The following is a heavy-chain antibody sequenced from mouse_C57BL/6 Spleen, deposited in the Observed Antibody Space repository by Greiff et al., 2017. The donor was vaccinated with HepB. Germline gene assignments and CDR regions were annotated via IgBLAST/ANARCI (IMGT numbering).Heavy chain of an antibody. J-gene: IGHJ1*03. CDR3: ARWGKYDGSSYGYFDV. CDR2: INPNNGGT. D-gene: IGHD1-1*01. Sequence: EVQLQQSGPELVKPGASVKISCKASGYTFTDYYMNWVKQSHGKSLEWIGDINPNNGGTSYNQKFKGKATLTVDKYSSTAYMELRSLTSEDSSVYDCARWGKYDGSSYGYFDVWGTGTTVTVSS. CDR1: GYTFTDYY. V-gene: IGHV1-26*01.